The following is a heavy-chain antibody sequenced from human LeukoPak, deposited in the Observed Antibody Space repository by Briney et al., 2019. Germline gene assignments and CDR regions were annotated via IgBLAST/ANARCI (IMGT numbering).Heavy chain of an antibody. D-gene: IGHD3-16*01. Sequence: SETLSLTCAVYGGSFSGYYWSWIRQPPGKGLEWIGEINLSGSTNYNPSLKSRVTISVDTSKNQFSLKLSSVTAADTAVYYCARWWEFGGVSPIWGQGTMVTVSS. CDR3: ARWWEFGGVSPI. J-gene: IGHJ3*02. CDR1: GGSFSGYY. V-gene: IGHV4-34*01. CDR2: INLSGST.